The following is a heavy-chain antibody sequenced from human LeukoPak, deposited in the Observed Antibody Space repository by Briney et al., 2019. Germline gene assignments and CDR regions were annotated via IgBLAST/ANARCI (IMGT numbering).Heavy chain of an antibody. V-gene: IGHV1-69*13. CDR3: ARVGGITMVRGVINGPFDY. CDR2: IIPIFGTA. J-gene: IGHJ4*02. CDR1: GGTFSSYA. D-gene: IGHD3-10*01. Sequence: SVKVSCKASGGTFSSYAISWVRQAPGQGLEWMGGIIPIFGTANDAQKFQGRVTITADESTSIAYMELSSLRSEDTAVYYCARVGGITMVRGVINGPFDYWGQGTLVTVSS.